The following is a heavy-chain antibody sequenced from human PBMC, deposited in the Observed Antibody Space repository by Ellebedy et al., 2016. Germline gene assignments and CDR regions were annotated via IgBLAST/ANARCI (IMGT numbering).Heavy chain of an antibody. Sequence: GGSLRLSCEASGFTFSSFVMHWVRQAPGKGLEWVAVISNDGSNKYYADSVKGRFTISRDNSKNTLYLQMNRLSAEDTAVYYCARADWGLNDYYYYGLDVWGQGTTVTVSS. D-gene: IGHD3/OR15-3a*01. CDR1: GFTFSSFV. V-gene: IGHV3-30*03. J-gene: IGHJ6*02. CDR3: ARADWGLNDYYYYGLDV. CDR2: ISNDGSNK.